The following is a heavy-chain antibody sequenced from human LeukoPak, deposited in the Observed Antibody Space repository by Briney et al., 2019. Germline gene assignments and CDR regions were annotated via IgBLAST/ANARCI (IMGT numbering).Heavy chain of an antibody. CDR3: ARAASRRGYYDSSGYSGGLDY. Sequence: SETLSLTCTVSGGSISSGGYYWSWIRQHPGKGLEWIGYIYYSGSTYYNPSLKSRATISVDTSKNQFSLKLSSVTAADTAVYYCARAASRRGYYDSSGYSGGLDYWGQGTLVTVSS. CDR1: GGSISSGGYY. V-gene: IGHV4-31*03. D-gene: IGHD3-22*01. CDR2: IYYSGST. J-gene: IGHJ4*02.